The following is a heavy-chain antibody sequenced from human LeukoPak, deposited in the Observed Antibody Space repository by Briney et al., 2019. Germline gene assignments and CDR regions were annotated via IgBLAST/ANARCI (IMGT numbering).Heavy chain of an antibody. D-gene: IGHD3-3*01. V-gene: IGHV4-39*07. J-gene: IGHJ5*02. Sequence: SETLSLTCTVSGGSISSSFYYWAWIRRPPGKGLDWIGSIYYSGSTYYNPSLKSRVTISIDTSKNQFSLKLSSVTAADTAVYYCARGRYYDFWSGKSNWFDPWGQGTLVTVSS. CDR1: GGSISSSFYY. CDR3: ARGRYYDFWSGKSNWFDP. CDR2: IYYSGST.